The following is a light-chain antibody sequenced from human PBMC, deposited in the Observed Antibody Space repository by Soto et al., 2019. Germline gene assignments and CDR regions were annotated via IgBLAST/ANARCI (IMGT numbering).Light chain of an antibody. CDR3: SSYTTSSTPHYV. V-gene: IGLV2-14*03. J-gene: IGLJ1*01. CDR2: DVS. CDR1: SSDVGGYNS. Sequence: QSVLTQPASVSGSPGQSITISCTGTSSDVGGYNSVSWYQHHPGKAPKLMIFDVSDRPSGVSSRFSGSKSGNTASLTISGLQAEDEAYYYCSSYTTSSTPHYVFGPGTKVTVL.